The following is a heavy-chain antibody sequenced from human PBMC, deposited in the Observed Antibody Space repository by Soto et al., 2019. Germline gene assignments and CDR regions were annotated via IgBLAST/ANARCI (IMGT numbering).Heavy chain of an antibody. CDR1: GFTFNNYA. CDR3: AKDHDEDFGYDLDYFNY. J-gene: IGHJ4*02. Sequence: EVQLVESGGDLVQPGRSLRLSCSASGFTFNNYAMHWVRQAPGKGLEWVSGISWEGGSIGYADSVKGRFTISRDNAQNSLYLEMNSLRSEDTALYYCAKDHDEDFGYDLDYFNYWGQGTLVTVSS. V-gene: IGHV3-9*01. CDR2: ISWEGGSI. D-gene: IGHD5-12*01.